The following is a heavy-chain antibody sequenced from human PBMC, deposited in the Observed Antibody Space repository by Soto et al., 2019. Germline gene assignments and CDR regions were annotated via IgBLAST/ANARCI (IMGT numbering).Heavy chain of an antibody. V-gene: IGHV1-69*13. Sequence: SVKVSCKASGATFSSYAISWVRQAPGQGLEWMGGIIPIFGTANYAQKFQGRVTITADESTSTAYMELSSLRSEDTAVYYCARDGSGYRSRASPMDVWGQGTTVTVS. J-gene: IGHJ6*02. CDR2: IIPIFGTA. CDR1: GATFSSYA. CDR3: ARDGSGYRSRASPMDV. D-gene: IGHD3-22*01.